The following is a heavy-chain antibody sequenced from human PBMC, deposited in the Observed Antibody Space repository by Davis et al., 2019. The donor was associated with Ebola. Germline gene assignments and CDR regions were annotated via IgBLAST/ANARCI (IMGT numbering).Heavy chain of an antibody. J-gene: IGHJ4*02. CDR3: GRLNELHGSAYRDY. CDR2: ISDSDTGHT. D-gene: IGHD3-16*01. Sequence: PGGSLRLSCAASGFTFRSYTLNWVRQAPGKGLEWVSTISDSDTGHTHYADSVRGRFTISRDNAKKSLYLQMNRLRAEDTAVYYCGRLNELHGSAYRDYWGQGTLVTVSS. V-gene: IGHV3-21*01. CDR1: GFTFRSYT.